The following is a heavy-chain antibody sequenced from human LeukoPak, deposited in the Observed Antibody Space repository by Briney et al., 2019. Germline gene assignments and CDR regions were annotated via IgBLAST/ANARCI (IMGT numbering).Heavy chain of an antibody. CDR2: IYTNGGT. CDR3: ARVRTRGYKVVHWDFDV. J-gene: IGHJ2*01. CDR1: GGSLSSYY. Sequence: PSETLSLTCSVSGGSLSSYYWSWIREPAGTGLEWIGRIYTNGGTNYNPSLKSRVTMSVDTSKNQISLKVRSVSAADTAVYYCARVRTRGYKVVHWDFDVWGRGALVTVS. V-gene: IGHV4-4*07. D-gene: IGHD5-18*01.